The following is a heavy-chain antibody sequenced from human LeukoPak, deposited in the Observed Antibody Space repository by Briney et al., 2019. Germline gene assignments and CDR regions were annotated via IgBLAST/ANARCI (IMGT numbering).Heavy chain of an antibody. Sequence: GGSLRLSCAASGFTFSSYWMSWVRQAPGKGLEWVANIEQDGSEKYYVDSVKGRFTISRDNAKNSLYLQMNSLRAEDTAVYYCARAESSLLLWFGEQYFDYWGQGTLVTVSS. CDR2: IEQDGSEK. CDR3: ARAESSLLLWFGEQYFDY. CDR1: GFTFSSYW. J-gene: IGHJ4*02. D-gene: IGHD3-10*01. V-gene: IGHV3-7*03.